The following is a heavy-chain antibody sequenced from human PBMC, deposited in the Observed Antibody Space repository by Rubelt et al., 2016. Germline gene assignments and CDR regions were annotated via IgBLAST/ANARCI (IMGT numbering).Heavy chain of an antibody. J-gene: IGHJ4*02. Sequence: QPPGKGLEWIGSIYYSGSTYYNPSLKSRVTISVDTSKNQFSLKLSSVTAADTAVYYCARPPRTAMAPFDYWGQGTLVTVSS. CDR3: ARPPRTAMAPFDY. CDR2: IYYSGST. V-gene: IGHV4-39*01. D-gene: IGHD5-18*01.